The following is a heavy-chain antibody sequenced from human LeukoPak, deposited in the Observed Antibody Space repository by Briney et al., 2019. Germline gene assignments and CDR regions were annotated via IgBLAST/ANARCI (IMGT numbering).Heavy chain of an antibody. CDR2: IYYSGST. J-gene: IGHJ4*02. D-gene: IGHD6-13*01. Sequence: SETLSLTCTVSGGFISSYYWSWIRQPPGKGLEWIGYIYYSGSTNYNPSLKSRVTISVDTSKNQFSLKLSSVTAADTAVYYCARQGAAADYWGQGTLVTVSS. CDR3: ARQGAAADY. V-gene: IGHV4-59*08. CDR1: GGFISSYY.